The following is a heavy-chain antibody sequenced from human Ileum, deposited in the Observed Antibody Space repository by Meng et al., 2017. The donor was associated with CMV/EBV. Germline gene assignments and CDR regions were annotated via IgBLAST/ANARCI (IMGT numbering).Heavy chain of an antibody. CDR3: VRDHGSSSWFFY. V-gene: IGHV4-39*07. D-gene: IGHD6-13*01. CDR2: IFDSGSA. CDR1: GGSVNRNTYY. J-gene: IGHJ4*02. Sequence: QVTLPQWGPGLVKPSETLSLTCTASGGSVNRNTYYWGWIRQPPGKSLEWIGTIFDSGSAFYNPSLQSRVSVSIDMSRNQLSLSLSSVTAADTAVYYCVRDHGSSSWFFYWGQGTLVTVSS.